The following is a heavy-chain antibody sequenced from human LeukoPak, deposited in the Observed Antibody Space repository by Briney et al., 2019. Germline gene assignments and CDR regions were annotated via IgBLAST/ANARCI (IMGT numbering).Heavy chain of an antibody. V-gene: IGHV4-34*01. Sequence: PSETLSLTCAVYGGSFSGYYWSWIRQPPGKGLEWIGEINHSGSTNYNPSLKSRVTISVDTSKNQFSLKLSSVTAADTAVYYCARVKLDIVATIPQPYYYYMDVWGKGTTVTVSS. D-gene: IGHD5-12*01. CDR2: INHSGST. CDR1: GGSFSGYY. J-gene: IGHJ6*03. CDR3: ARVKLDIVATIPQPYYYYMDV.